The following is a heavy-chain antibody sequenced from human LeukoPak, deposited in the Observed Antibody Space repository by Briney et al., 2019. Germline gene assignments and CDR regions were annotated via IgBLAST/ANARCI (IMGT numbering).Heavy chain of an antibody. D-gene: IGHD1-1*01. V-gene: IGHV1-2*02. CDR1: GYTFTGHY. CDR2: INSDSGDT. Sequence: ASVKVSCKASGYTFTGHYMHWVRQAPGQGLEWMGWINSDSGDTKYAQKFQGSVIMTRVTSISTAYMELSRLKSDDTAVYYCARGRVHSWSDAFDIWGQGTTVTVSS. CDR3: ARGRVHSWSDAFDI. J-gene: IGHJ3*02.